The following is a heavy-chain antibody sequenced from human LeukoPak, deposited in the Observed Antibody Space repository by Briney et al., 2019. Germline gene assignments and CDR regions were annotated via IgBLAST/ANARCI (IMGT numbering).Heavy chain of an antibody. D-gene: IGHD3-9*01. J-gene: IGHJ5*02. CDR2: INHSRST. CDR1: GGSFSGYY. Sequence: PSETLSLTCAVYGGSFSGYYWSWIRQPPGKGLEWIGEINHSRSTNYNPSLKSRVTISVDTSKNQFSLKLSSVTAADTAVYYCARGGRLRYFDWLPSNWFDPWGQGTLVTVSS. CDR3: ARGGRLRYFDWLPSNWFDP. V-gene: IGHV4-34*01.